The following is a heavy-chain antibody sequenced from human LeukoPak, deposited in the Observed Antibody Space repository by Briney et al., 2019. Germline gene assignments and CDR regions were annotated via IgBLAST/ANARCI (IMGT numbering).Heavy chain of an antibody. CDR2: IYYSGTT. D-gene: IGHD2-15*01. CDR3: ACQYCSGGSCYYYGTDV. V-gene: IGHV4-39*01. CDR1: GGSITSNTYY. Sequence: SETLSLTCSVSGGSITSNTYYWGWVRQPPGKGLEWIGNIYYSGTTYYNPSLKSRVTISVDTSKNQFSLQLSSVTAADTAVYYCACQYCSGGSCYYYGTDVWGQGTTVTVSS. J-gene: IGHJ6*02.